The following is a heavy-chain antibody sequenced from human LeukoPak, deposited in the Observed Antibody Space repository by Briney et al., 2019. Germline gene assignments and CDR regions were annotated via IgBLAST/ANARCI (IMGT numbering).Heavy chain of an antibody. Sequence: ESSETLSLTCAVYGGSFSGYYWSWIRQPPGKGLEWIGEINHSGGTNYNPSLKSRVTISVDTSKNQFSLKLSSVTAADTAVYYCARGTTVTYYFDYWGQGTLVTVSS. D-gene: IGHD4-4*01. CDR2: INHSGGT. CDR1: GGSFSGYY. J-gene: IGHJ4*02. CDR3: ARGTTVTYYFDY. V-gene: IGHV4-34*01.